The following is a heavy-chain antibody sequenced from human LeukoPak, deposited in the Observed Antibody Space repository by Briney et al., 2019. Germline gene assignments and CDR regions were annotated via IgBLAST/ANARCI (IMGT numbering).Heavy chain of an antibody. Sequence: GGSLRLSCAASGFTFSNYTMNWVRQAPGKGLEWVSAISGSGGSTFYADSVKGRFTISRDNSKNTLYLQMNSLRAEDTAVYYCAKELSFGELTGFADYWGQGTLVTVSS. V-gene: IGHV3-23*01. D-gene: IGHD3-10*01. CDR3: AKELSFGELTGFADY. CDR1: GFTFSNYT. J-gene: IGHJ4*02. CDR2: ISGSGGST.